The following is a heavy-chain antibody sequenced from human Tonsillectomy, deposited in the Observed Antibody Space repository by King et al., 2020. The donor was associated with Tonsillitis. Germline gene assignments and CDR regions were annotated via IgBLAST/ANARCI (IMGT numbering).Heavy chain of an antibody. J-gene: IGHJ4*02. CDR1: GGSISSGSYY. CDR2: IYTSGST. Sequence: PLQESGPGLVKPSQTLSLTCTVSGGSISSGSYYWSWIRQPAGKGLEWIGRIYTSGSTNYNPSLKSRVTMSVDTSKNQFSLKLSSVTAADTAVYYCRGSSSSKDRSPKNPMDDYWGQGTLVTVSS. V-gene: IGHV4-61*02. CDR3: RGSSSSKDRSPKNPMDDY. D-gene: IGHD6-13*01.